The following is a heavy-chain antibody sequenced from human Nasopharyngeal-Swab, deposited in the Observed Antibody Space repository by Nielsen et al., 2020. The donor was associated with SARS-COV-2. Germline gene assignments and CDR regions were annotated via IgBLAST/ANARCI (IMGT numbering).Heavy chain of an antibody. J-gene: IGHJ3*01. D-gene: IGHD3-10*01. V-gene: IGHV3-33*01. CDR2: IWYDGSNK. CDR1: GFSFSTYG. Sequence: GESLKISCAASGFSFSTYGMHWVRQSPVKGLEWLTNIWYDGSNKYYADSVKGRCTVSRDNSKNTLFLEMDSLRAEDTAVYYCARGSSVHAFDVWGQGTEVTVSS. CDR3: ARGSSVHAFDV.